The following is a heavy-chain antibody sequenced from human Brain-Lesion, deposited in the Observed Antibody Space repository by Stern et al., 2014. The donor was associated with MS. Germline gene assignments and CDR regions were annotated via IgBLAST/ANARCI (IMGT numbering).Heavy chain of an antibody. Sequence: VQLVQSGAEVKKPGESLKISCKGSGYRFDNYWIGWVRQKPGKGLEGRGIIYTADSDTRYSPSLQGQVTISADKSISTVYLQWSSLKASDTAMYYCARTYSSGWYGGHAFDIWGQGTMVTVSS. V-gene: IGHV5-51*01. CDR2: IYTADSDT. J-gene: IGHJ3*02. CDR1: GYRFDNYW. D-gene: IGHD6-19*01. CDR3: ARTYSSGWYGGHAFDI.